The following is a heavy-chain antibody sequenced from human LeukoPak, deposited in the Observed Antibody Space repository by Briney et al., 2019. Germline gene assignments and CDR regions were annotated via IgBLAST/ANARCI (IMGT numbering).Heavy chain of an antibody. Sequence: SVTDSCMASGYTFTSYDINWVRQASGQGLEGMGWINPNSGNTGYAQKFQGRVTMTRNTSISRAYMELRSLRSEDTAVYYCARGIRSSWYRWFDPWGQGALVTVSS. CDR3: ARGIRSSWYRWFDP. CDR2: INPNSGNT. V-gene: IGHV1-8*01. J-gene: IGHJ5*02. D-gene: IGHD6-13*01. CDR1: GYTFTSYD.